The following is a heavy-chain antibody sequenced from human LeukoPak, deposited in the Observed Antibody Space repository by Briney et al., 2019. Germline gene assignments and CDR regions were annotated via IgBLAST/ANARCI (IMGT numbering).Heavy chain of an antibody. Sequence: GGSLRLSCAVSGFTFSDAWMSWVRQAPGKGLEWVSVIYSGGSTYYADSVKGRFTISRDNSKNTLYLQMKSLRAEDTAVYYCARERNLEIAVAGTIFNYWGQGTLVTVSS. D-gene: IGHD6-19*01. CDR2: IYSGGST. CDR1: GFTFSDAW. J-gene: IGHJ4*02. V-gene: IGHV3-66*01. CDR3: ARERNLEIAVAGTIFNY.